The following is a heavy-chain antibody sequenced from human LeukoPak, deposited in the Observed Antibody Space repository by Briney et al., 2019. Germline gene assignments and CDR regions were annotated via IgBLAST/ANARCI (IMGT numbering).Heavy chain of an antibody. CDR1: GFAFDTYR. V-gene: IGHV3-21*01. CDR3: ARAGSTNSWFDP. Sequence: GGSLRLSCAASGFAFDTYRMTWVRQAPGKGLEWVSSISSWSSFIYSADSVTGRFTISRDNAKNSLYLQMNSLRAEDTAVYYCARAGSTNSWFDPWGQGTLVIVSS. CDR2: ISSWSSFI. D-gene: IGHD2-2*01. J-gene: IGHJ5*02.